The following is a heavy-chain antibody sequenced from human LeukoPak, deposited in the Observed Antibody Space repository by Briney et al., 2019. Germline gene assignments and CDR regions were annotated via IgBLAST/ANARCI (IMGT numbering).Heavy chain of an antibody. J-gene: IGHJ4*02. CDR2: IDHSGTT. CDR3: ASGYYYDSSGYSLPLDY. D-gene: IGHD3-22*01. CDR1: GGSISSGEYY. Sequence: PSETLSLTCTVSGGSISSGEYYWSWIRQPPGKGLEWIGYIDHSGTTSYNPSLKSRVTISVDTSKNQFSLKLSSVTAADTAVYYCASGYYYDSSGYSLPLDYWGQGTLVTVSS. V-gene: IGHV4-30-4*08.